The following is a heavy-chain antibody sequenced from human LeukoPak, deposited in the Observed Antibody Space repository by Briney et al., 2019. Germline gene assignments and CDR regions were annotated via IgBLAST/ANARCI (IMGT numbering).Heavy chain of an antibody. CDR1: GGSISSSNW. J-gene: IGHJ3*02. V-gene: IGHV4-4*02. D-gene: IGHD6-13*01. Sequence: SETLSLTCAVSGGSISSSNWWSWVRQPPGKGLEWIGEIYHSGSTNYNPSLKSRVTISVDKSKNQFSLKLSSVTAADTAVYYCARGGSSSWYQGAFDIWGQGTMVTVSS. CDR3: ARGGSSSWYQGAFDI. CDR2: IYHSGST.